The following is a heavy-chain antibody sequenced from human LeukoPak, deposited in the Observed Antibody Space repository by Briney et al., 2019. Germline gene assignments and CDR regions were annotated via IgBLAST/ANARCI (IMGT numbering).Heavy chain of an antibody. CDR2: INSDGSIT. D-gene: IGHD3-22*01. Sequence: PGGSLRLSCAASGFTFSSYWMHWVRQAPGKGLVWVSRINSDGSITSYADSVKGRFTISRDNAKNSLYLQMNGLRAEDMALYYCAKDIYYYDSRSAFDIWGQGTMVTVSS. J-gene: IGHJ3*02. V-gene: IGHV3-74*01. CDR3: AKDIYYYDSRSAFDI. CDR1: GFTFSSYW.